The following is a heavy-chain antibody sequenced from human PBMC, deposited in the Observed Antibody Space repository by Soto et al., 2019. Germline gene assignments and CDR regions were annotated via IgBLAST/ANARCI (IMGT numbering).Heavy chain of an antibody. CDR3: ARHPSDFWFDP. CDR2: IYYSGST. V-gene: IGHV4-39*01. D-gene: IGHD2-21*02. CDR1: GGSISNSSYY. Sequence: SETLSLTCNVSGGSISNSSYYWGWIRQPPGKGLEWIGSIYYSGSTYYNPSLKSRVTVSVDTSKNQFSLKLSSVTAADTAVYYCARHPSDFWFDPWGQGTLVTVSS. J-gene: IGHJ5*02.